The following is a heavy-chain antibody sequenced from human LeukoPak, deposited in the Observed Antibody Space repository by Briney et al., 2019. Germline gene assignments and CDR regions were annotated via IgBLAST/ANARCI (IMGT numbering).Heavy chain of an antibody. D-gene: IGHD3-3*01. Sequence: PGGSLRLSCAAPGFTFSTYGMHWVRQAPGKGLEWVAVIWNDGSNKYYADSVKGRFTISRDNSKNTLYLQMDTLRAEDTAMYYCAQDWSGGNSDYIDDWGQGTLVTVSS. V-gene: IGHV3-33*06. CDR1: GFTFSTYG. J-gene: IGHJ4*02. CDR2: IWNDGSNK. CDR3: AQDWSGGNSDYIDD.